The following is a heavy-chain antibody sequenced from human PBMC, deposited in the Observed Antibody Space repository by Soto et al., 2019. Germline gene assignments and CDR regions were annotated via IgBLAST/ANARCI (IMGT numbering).Heavy chain of an antibody. CDR3: AREYRSTSGRFDN. CDR2: IIPIFGTP. V-gene: IGHV1-69*01. CDR1: GGSFSSYA. J-gene: IGHJ4*02. Sequence: QVQLVQSGAEVKKPGSSVKVSCKASGGSFSSYAISWVRQAPGQGLEWMGGIIPIFGTPSYAQKFQGRVTNSADESTITAYRELSSLRSEYTAVYEGAREYRSTSGRFDNWGQGTLVTVSS. D-gene: IGHD6-6*01.